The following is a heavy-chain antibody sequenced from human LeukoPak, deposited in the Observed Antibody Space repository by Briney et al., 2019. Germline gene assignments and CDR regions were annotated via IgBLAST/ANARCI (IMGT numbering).Heavy chain of an antibody. Sequence: GGSLRLSCAASGFTFSNYAMNWVRQAPGKGLEWVSALNGGGESTYYADSVKGRFTISRDNSKNTLYLEMHSLRADDTAVYYCARGVDIVCFDYWGQGTLVSVSS. CDR2: LNGGGEST. CDR3: ARGVDIVCFDY. CDR1: GFTFSNYA. D-gene: IGHD5-12*01. J-gene: IGHJ4*02. V-gene: IGHV3-23*01.